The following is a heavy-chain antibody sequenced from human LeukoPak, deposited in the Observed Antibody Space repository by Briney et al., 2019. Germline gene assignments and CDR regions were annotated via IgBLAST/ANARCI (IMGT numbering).Heavy chain of an antibody. D-gene: IGHD3-10*01. CDR3: AQAGSGGVDYYGSGSYPNWFDP. J-gene: IGHJ5*02. CDR1: GFTFSSYA. CDR2: ISGSGGST. V-gene: IGHV3-23*01. Sequence: GGSLRLSCAASGFTFSSYAMSWVRQAPGKGLEWVSAISGSGGSTYYADSVKGRFTISRDNSKNTLYLQMNSLRAEDTAVYYCAQAGSGGVDYYGSGSYPNWFDPWGQGTLVTVSS.